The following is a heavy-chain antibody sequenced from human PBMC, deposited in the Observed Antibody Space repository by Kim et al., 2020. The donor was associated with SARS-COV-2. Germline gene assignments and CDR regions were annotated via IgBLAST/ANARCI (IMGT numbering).Heavy chain of an antibody. J-gene: IGHJ4*02. Sequence: GGSLRLSCAASGFTFNRYGMHWVRQAPGKGLEWVALISYDGSNKYYADSVKGRFTISRDKSKNTLYLQMNSLRADDTSRYYCATDLWEGDGGNLLDHWGQGTLVTVSS. CDR2: ISYDGSNK. V-gene: IGHV3-30*03. CDR3: ATDLWEGDGGNLLDH. D-gene: IGHD1-26*01. CDR1: GFTFNRYG.